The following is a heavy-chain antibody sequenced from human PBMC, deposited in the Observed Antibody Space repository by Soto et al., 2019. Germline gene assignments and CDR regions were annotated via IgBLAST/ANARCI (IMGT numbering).Heavy chain of an antibody. CDR3: AKGSTLDYYDSSGLWY. J-gene: IGHJ4*02. D-gene: IGHD3-22*01. CDR1: GFTFSSYG. Sequence: QVQLVESGGGVVQPGRSLRLSCAASGFTFSSYGMHWVRQAPGKGLEWVAVISYDGSNKYYADSVKGRFTISRDNSKNTLYLQMNGLRAEDTAVYYCAKGSTLDYYDSSGLWYWGQGTLVTVSS. V-gene: IGHV3-30*18. CDR2: ISYDGSNK.